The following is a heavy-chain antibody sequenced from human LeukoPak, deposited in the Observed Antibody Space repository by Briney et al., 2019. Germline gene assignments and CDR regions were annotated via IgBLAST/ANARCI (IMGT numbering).Heavy chain of an antibody. J-gene: IGHJ4*02. Sequence: ASVKVSCKVSGYTLTELSMHWVRQAPGKGLEWMGGFDPEDGETIYAQKFQGRVTMTGDTSTDTAYMELSSLRSEDTAVYYCATALGYCSGGSCSDYWGQGTLVTVSS. D-gene: IGHD2-15*01. V-gene: IGHV1-24*01. CDR1: GYTLTELS. CDR2: FDPEDGET. CDR3: ATALGYCSGGSCSDY.